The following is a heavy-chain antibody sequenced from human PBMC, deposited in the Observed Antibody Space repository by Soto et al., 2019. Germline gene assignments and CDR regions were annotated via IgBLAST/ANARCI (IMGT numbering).Heavy chain of an antibody. V-gene: IGHV4-59*08. CDR3: ATSVGYSSGWWPTGVLKYGMDV. Sequence: PSETLSLTCTVSGGSVSSYYWGWIRQPPGKGLEWIGYIYYSGSTKYNPSLKSRVTMSVDTSNNQFSLKVSSVTAADTAVYYCATSVGYSSGWWPTGVLKYGMDVWGQGTTVTVSS. J-gene: IGHJ6*02. CDR2: IYYSGST. CDR1: GGSVSSYY. D-gene: IGHD6-19*01.